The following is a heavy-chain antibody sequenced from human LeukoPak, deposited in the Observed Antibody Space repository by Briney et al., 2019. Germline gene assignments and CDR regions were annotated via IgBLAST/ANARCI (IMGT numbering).Heavy chain of an antibody. V-gene: IGHV3-9*01. CDR3: AGEPSAAVLMDV. J-gene: IGHJ6*02. CDR2: ISWNSGSI. CDR1: GFTFDDYA. Sequence: GRSLRLSCAASGFTFDDYAMHWVRQAPGKGLEWVSGISWNSGSIGYADSVKGRFTISRDNAKNSLYLQMNSLGAEDTALYYCAGEPSAAVLMDVWGQGTTVTVSS. D-gene: IGHD2-2*01.